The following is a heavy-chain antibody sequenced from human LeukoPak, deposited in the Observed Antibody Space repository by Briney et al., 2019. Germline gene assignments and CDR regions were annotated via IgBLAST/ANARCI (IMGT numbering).Heavy chain of an antibody. CDR2: IYYSGST. V-gene: IGHV4-39*07. CDR1: GGSISSSSYY. CDR3: ARDDYDSSGYKLDAFDI. Sequence: PSETLSLTCTVSGGSISSSSYYWGWIRQPPGKGLEWIGSIYYSGSTYYNPSLKSRVTISVDTSKNQFSLKLSSVTAADTAVYYCARDDYDSSGYKLDAFDIWGQGTMVTVSS. J-gene: IGHJ3*02. D-gene: IGHD3-22*01.